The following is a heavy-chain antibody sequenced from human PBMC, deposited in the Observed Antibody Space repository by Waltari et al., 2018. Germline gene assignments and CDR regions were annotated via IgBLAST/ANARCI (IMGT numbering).Heavy chain of an antibody. V-gene: IGHV1-2*02. J-gene: IGHJ4*02. Sequence: QVQLVQSGAEVRKPGASVKVSCKASGYIFTGIYINWVRQAPGQGFCWMGCINPHSGDTNDAQKFRGRITMTRDTAITPAYIELSSLTSDDTAVYYCARGSSRVDFWGQGTLVTVSS. CDR3: ARGSSRVDF. D-gene: IGHD2-2*01. CDR2: INPHSGDT. CDR1: GYIFTGIY.